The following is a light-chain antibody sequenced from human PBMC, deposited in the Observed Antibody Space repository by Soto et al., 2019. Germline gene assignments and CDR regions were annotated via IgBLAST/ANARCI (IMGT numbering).Light chain of an antibody. CDR2: GNS. Sequence: QSVLTQPPSVSGAPGQRVTISYTGSSSNIGAGYDVHWYQQLPGTAPKLLIYGNSNRPSGVPDRFSGSKSGTSASLAITGLQAEDEADYYCQSYDSRLTRVVFGGGTKLTVL. CDR3: QSYDSRLTRVV. CDR1: SSNIGAGYD. V-gene: IGLV1-40*01. J-gene: IGLJ2*01.